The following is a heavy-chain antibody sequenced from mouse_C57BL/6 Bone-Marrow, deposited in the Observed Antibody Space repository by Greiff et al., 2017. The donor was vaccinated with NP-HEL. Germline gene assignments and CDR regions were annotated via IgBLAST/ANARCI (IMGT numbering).Heavy chain of an antibody. CDR1: GYTFTSYW. V-gene: IGHV1-53*01. J-gene: IGHJ3*01. Sequence: VQLQQSGTELVKPGASVKLSCKASGYTFTSYWMHWVQQRPGQGLEWIGTINPSNGGTNYNEKFKSKATLPVDKSSSTAYMQLSSLTSEDSAVLDDYGTRFAYWGQGTLVTVSA. CDR3: YGTRFAY. CDR2: INPSNGGT. D-gene: IGHD2-4*01.